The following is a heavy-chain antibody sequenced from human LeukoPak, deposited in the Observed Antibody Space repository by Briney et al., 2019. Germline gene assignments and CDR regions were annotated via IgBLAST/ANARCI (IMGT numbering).Heavy chain of an antibody. CDR2: INPHSGGT. CDR1: GYTFTSYY. Sequence: AASVKVSCKASGYTFTSYYMHWVRQAPGQGLEWMGWINPHSGGTNYAHKFQGRVTMTRDTSISTAYMELSSLRSDDTAVYYCATRALRLGELSPLDYWGQGTLVTVSS. D-gene: IGHD3-16*02. V-gene: IGHV1-2*07. CDR3: ATRALRLGELSPLDY. J-gene: IGHJ4*02.